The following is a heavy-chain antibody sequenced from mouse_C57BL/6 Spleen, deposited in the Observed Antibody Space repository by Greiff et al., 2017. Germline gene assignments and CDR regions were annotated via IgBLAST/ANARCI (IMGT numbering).Heavy chain of an antibody. Sequence: EVQGVESGGGLVQPGGSMKLSCAASGFTFSDAWMDWVRQSPEKGLEWVAEIRNKANNHATYYAQSVKGRFTISRDDSKSSVYLQMNSLRAEDTGIYYCTPNWDPHDFDYWGQGTTLTVSS. CDR2: IRNKANNHAT. CDR3: TPNWDPHDFDY. D-gene: IGHD4-1*02. V-gene: IGHV6-6*01. J-gene: IGHJ2*01. CDR1: GFTFSDAW.